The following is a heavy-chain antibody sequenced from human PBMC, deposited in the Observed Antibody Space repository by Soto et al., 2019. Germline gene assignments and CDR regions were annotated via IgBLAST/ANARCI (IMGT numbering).Heavy chain of an antibody. Sequence: QVQLVQSGAEVKKPGASVKVSCKASGYTFTSHGISWVRQAPGQGLEWMGWISAYNGDTNYAQKHQGRVTVTTDTSTSTAYTELRSLRSEDTAVYYSARMVRGSNIDYYHYMDVWGKGTTVTVSS. CDR2: ISAYNGDT. J-gene: IGHJ6*03. CDR1: GYTFTSHG. V-gene: IGHV1-18*01. CDR3: ARMVRGSNIDYYHYMDV. D-gene: IGHD3-10*01.